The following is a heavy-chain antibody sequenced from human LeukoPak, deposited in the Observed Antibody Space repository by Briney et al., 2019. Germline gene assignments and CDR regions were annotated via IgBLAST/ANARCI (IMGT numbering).Heavy chain of an antibody. CDR1: GSTFSSHG. D-gene: IGHD6-19*01. Sequence: GGSLRLSCAASGSTFSSHGMSWVRQAPGKGLEWVSAISSSGGSTNYADSVRGRFAISRDNSKNTLYLQMNSLRAEDTAAYYCASSGWFPGFFQHWGQGTLVTVSS. CDR3: ASSGWFPGFFQH. J-gene: IGHJ1*01. CDR2: ISSSGGST. V-gene: IGHV3-23*01.